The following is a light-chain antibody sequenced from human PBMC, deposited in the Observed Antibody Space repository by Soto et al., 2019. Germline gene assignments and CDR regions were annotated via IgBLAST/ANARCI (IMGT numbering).Light chain of an antibody. CDR1: QSISNN. CDR2: GAS. J-gene: IGKJ4*01. Sequence: EIVMTQSPATLSVSPGERATLSCRASQSISNNLAWYQQKPGQAPRLLIYGASTRATSIPARFSGSGSGTEFTLTISSLQSEDFAVYSCQHYNDRPLTFGGGTKVEIK. V-gene: IGKV3-15*01. CDR3: QHYNDRPLT.